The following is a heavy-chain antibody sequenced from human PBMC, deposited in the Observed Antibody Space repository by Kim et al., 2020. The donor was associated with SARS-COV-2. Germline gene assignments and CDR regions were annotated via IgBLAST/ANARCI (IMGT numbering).Heavy chain of an antibody. CDR3: ARVEGIKIFGVVIIGAFDI. D-gene: IGHD3-3*01. J-gene: IGHJ3*02. Sequence: SETLSLTCTVSGGSISSGGYYWSWIRQHPGKGLEWIGYIYYSGSTYYNPSLKSRVTISVDTSKNQFSLKLSSVTAADTAVYYCARVEGIKIFGVVIIGAFDIWGQGTMVTVSS. V-gene: IGHV4-31*03. CDR1: GGSISSGGYY. CDR2: IYYSGST.